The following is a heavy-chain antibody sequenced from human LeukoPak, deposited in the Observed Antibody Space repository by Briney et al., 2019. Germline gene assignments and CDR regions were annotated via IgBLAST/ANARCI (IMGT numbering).Heavy chain of an antibody. J-gene: IGHJ4*02. CDR3: AKDGDYYGSGSYFDY. CDR2: VTSSSSYI. D-gene: IGHD3-10*01. Sequence: PGGSLRLSCAVSGFTFSSKSMSWVRQAPGKGLEWVSSVTSSSSYIYYADSVKGRFTISRDNTKNSLYLQMNSLRAEDTAVYYCAKDGDYYGSGSYFDYWGQGTLVTVSS. CDR1: GFTFSSKS. V-gene: IGHV3-21*01.